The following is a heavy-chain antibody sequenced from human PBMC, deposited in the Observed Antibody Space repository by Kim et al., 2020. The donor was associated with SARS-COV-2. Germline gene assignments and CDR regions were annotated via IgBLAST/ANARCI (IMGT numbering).Heavy chain of an antibody. D-gene: IGHD6-13*01. J-gene: IGHJ4*02. CDR3: ARDPGGSSWGFDY. Sequence: GGSLRLSCAASGFTFSTYAMNWVRQAPGKGLEWVSYISSTSTTIYYADSVKGRFTISRDNAKNLLYLQMNSLRDEDTAVYYCARDPGGSSWGFDYWGQGTLVTVSS. V-gene: IGHV3-48*02. CDR1: GFTFSTYA. CDR2: ISSTSTTI.